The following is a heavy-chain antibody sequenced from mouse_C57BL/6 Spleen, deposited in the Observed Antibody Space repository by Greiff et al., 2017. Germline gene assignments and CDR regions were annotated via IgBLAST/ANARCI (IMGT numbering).Heavy chain of an antibody. CDR1: GFTFSDYG. CDR3: ARSWDYTNDY. D-gene: IGHD4-1*01. V-gene: IGHV5-17*01. Sequence: EVQLVESGGGLVQPGGSLKLSCAASGFTFSDYGMHWVRQAPEKGLEWVAYISSGSSTIYYADTVKGRFTITRDNAKNTLFLQMSRLRSEDTAMYYCARSWDYTNDYGGQGTSVTVSS. CDR2: ISSGSSTI. J-gene: IGHJ4*01.